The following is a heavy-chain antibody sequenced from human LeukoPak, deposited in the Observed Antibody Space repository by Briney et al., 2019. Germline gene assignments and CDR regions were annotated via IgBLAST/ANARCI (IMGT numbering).Heavy chain of an antibody. Sequence: PSETLSLTCTVPGGSISSYYWSWIRQPPGKGLEWIGYIYYSGSTNYNPSLTRRVTISVDTSKNQFSLKLSSVTAADTAVYYCARDEGYYYGSGSYGWFDPWGQGTLVTVSS. CDR3: ARDEGYYYGSGSYGWFDP. V-gene: IGHV4-59*01. J-gene: IGHJ5*02. D-gene: IGHD3-10*01. CDR1: GGSISSYY. CDR2: IYYSGST.